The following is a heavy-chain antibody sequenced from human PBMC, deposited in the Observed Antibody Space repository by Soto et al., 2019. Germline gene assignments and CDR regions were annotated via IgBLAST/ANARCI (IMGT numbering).Heavy chain of an antibody. D-gene: IGHD6-6*01. CDR3: ARAREPEYSSSIFLDY. CDR1: GLTVSRTQ. J-gene: IGHJ4*01. V-gene: IGHV3-53*01. Sequence: GGVLSLSCAVSGLTVSRTQMSWGRQAPGKGLQWVSVIYSAGSTYYANTVQGRFTISRDISENKIFLELNGLTVDDTAVYYCARAREPEYSSSIFLDYWGRGTVVTVSS. CDR2: IYSAGST.